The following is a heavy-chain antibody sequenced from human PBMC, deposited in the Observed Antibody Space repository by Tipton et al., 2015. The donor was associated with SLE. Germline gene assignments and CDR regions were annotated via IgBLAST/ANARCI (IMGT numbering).Heavy chain of an antibody. CDR3: AKDMGFDRTPPGAFDI. D-gene: IGHD1-14*01. J-gene: IGHJ3*02. CDR2: ISWNSGSI. CDR1: GFTFDDYA. Sequence: SLRLSCAASGFTFDDYAMHWVRQAPGKGLAWVSGISWNSGSIGYAGSVKGRFTISRDNAKNSLYLQMNSLRAEDTALYYCAKDMGFDRTPPGAFDIWGQGTMVTVSS. V-gene: IGHV3-9*01.